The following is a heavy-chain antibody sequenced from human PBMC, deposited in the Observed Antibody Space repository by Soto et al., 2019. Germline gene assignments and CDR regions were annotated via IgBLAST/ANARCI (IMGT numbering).Heavy chain of an antibody. J-gene: IGHJ4*02. CDR3: ARDRGRMVRGVIGD. CDR2: ISSSGSTI. V-gene: IGHV3-11*01. D-gene: IGHD3-10*01. CDR1: GFTFSDYY. Sequence: GGSLRLSCAASGFTFSDYYMSWIRQAPGKGLEWVSYISSSGSTIYYADSVKGRFTISRDNAKNSLYLQMNSLRVEDTAVYYCARDRGRMVRGVIGDWGQGTLVTVSS.